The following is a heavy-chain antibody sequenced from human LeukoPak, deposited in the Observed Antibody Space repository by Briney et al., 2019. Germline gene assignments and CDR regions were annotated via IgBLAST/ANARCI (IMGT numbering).Heavy chain of an antibody. CDR1: AGSLSAYY. D-gene: IGHD2-2*01. V-gene: IGHV4-4*07. CDR3: AREYSSSRYLDY. CDR2: LHSSGST. Sequence: PSETLSLTCTVSAGSLSAYYWSWIRQPAGKGLEWIGRLHSSGSTNYSPSLQSRVTMSVDTSKNQFSLNPSSITAADTAVYFCAREYSSSRYLDYWGQGILVTVSS. J-gene: IGHJ4*02.